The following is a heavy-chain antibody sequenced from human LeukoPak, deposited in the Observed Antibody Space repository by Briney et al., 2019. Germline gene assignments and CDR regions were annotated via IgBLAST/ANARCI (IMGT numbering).Heavy chain of an antibody. CDR1: GFTFSSYA. Sequence: GGSLRLSCAASGFTFSSYAMSWVRQAPGKGLEWVSAISGSGGSTYYADAVKGRFTISRDNSKNTLYLQMNSLRAEDTAVYYCAKDFKRYSGSYFLDYWGQGTLVTVSS. CDR3: AKDFKRYSGSYFLDY. J-gene: IGHJ4*02. D-gene: IGHD1-26*01. CDR2: ISGSGGST. V-gene: IGHV3-23*01.